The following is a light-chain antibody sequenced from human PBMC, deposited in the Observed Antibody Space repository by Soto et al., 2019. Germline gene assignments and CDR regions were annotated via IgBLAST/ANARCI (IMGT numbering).Light chain of an antibody. Sequence: QSVLTQPPSVSGAPGQRVTISCTGSSSNIGAGYNVHWYQQVPGTAPKLLIYGNTNRPSGVPVRFSGSKSGTSASLAITGLQAEDEADYFCQSYDKSLSGSLFGGGTKLTVL. CDR2: GNT. CDR1: SSNIGAGYN. J-gene: IGLJ3*02. CDR3: QSYDKSLSGSL. V-gene: IGLV1-40*01.